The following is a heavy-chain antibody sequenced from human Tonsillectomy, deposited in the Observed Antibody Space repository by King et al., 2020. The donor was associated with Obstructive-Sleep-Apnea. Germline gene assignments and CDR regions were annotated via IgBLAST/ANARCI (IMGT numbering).Heavy chain of an antibody. CDR1: GFTFDDYV. CDR3: AKDISSARAYYFDT. D-gene: IGHD2/OR15-2a*01. V-gene: IGHV3-9*01. Sequence: VQLVESGGALVQPGTSLRLSCAASGFTFDDYVLHWVRQVPGKGLEWVSGISWNSDNIGYADSVKGRFTISRDNAKNSLLLQMNSLRTDDTALYYCAKDISSARAYYFDTLGQGTLVTVSS. J-gene: IGHJ4*02. CDR2: ISWNSDNI.